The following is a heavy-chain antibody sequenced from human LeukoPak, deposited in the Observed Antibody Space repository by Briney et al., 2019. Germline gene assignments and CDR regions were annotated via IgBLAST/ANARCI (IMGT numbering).Heavy chain of an antibody. CDR3: ARWGVGSGWTYCFDY. J-gene: IGHJ4*02. CDR1: GDSISSSNW. V-gene: IGHV4-4*02. Sequence: SETLSLTCGVSGDSISSSNWWSWVRQPPGKGLEWIGEIYHSGRTNYNPSLKSRVTISVDKSKNQFSLSLSSVTAADTAVYYCARWGVGSGWTYCFDYWGQGTLVTVSS. D-gene: IGHD6-19*01. CDR2: IYHSGRT.